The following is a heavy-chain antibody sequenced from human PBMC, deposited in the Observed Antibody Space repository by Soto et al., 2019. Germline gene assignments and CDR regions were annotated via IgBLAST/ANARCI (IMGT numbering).Heavy chain of an antibody. CDR2: IIPIFGTA. CDR1: GGTFNSYA. D-gene: IGHD3-22*01. CDR3: ARHYDSGGYYYRGLDY. V-gene: IGHV1-69*12. J-gene: IGHJ4*02. Sequence: QVQLVQSGAEVKKPGSSVKVSCKASGGTFNSYAISWVRQAPGQGLEWMGGIIPIFGTADYAPKFQGRVTITAVESMRTAYMELCSLISEDTAVYYCARHYDSGGYYYRGLDYWGQGTLVTVSS.